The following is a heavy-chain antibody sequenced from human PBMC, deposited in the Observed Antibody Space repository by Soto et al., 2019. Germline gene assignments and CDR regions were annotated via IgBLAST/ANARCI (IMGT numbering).Heavy chain of an antibody. CDR3: ARDSRKGPRGIMHFYFDY. CDR2: IWYDGSNK. CDR1: GFTFSSYG. D-gene: IGHD3-16*01. V-gene: IGHV3-33*01. Sequence: EGSLRLSCAASGFTFSSYGMHLVRHAPGKGLEWVAVIWYDGSNKYYTDSVKGRFTISRDNSKNTLYLQMNSLRAEDTAVYYYARDSRKGPRGIMHFYFDYWGQGTLVTVSS. J-gene: IGHJ4*02.